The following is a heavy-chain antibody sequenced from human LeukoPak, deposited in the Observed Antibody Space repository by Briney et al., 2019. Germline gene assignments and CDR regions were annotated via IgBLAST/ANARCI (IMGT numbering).Heavy chain of an antibody. V-gene: IGHV4-34*01. CDR2: INHSGST. D-gene: IGHD2-2*01. CDR1: GGSFSGYY. CDR3: AGLPGYRGYCSSTSCYGTRFQSYFNY. Sequence: SETLSLTCAVYGGSFSGYYWSWIRQPPGKGLEWMGEINHSGSTNYNPPPKSRVTISVDTSKNQFSLKLSSVTAAVTAVYYCAGLPGYRGYCSSTSCYGTRFQSYFNYWGQGTLVTVSS. J-gene: IGHJ4*02.